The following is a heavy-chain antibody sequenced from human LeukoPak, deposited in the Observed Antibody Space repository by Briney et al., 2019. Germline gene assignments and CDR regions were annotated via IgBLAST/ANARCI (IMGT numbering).Heavy chain of an antibody. Sequence: ASVKVSCKASGYTFTGYYMHWVRQAPGQGLEWMGWINPNSGGTNYAQKFQGRVTMTRDTSISTAYMELSRLRSDDTAVYYCARVPPGIAVAGNSWGQGTLVTASS. CDR2: INPNSGGT. J-gene: IGHJ4*02. CDR3: ARVPPGIAVAGNS. V-gene: IGHV1-2*02. CDR1: GYTFTGYY. D-gene: IGHD6-19*01.